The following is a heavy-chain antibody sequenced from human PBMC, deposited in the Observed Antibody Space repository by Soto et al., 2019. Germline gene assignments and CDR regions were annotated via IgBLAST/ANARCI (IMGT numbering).Heavy chain of an antibody. V-gene: IGHV3-23*01. CDR1: GCTFSSYA. J-gene: IGHJ4*02. CDR2: ISGSGDST. CDR3: ARRGSGSNYDY. D-gene: IGHD1-26*01. Sequence: EVQLLESGGGLVQPGGSLRLSCAASGCTFSSYAMRWVRQAPVKGLEWVSAISGSGDSTYYPDSVKGRFTISRDTSKNTLYLQMNSRRAEDTAVYYWARRGSGSNYDYWGQGPLVTVSS.